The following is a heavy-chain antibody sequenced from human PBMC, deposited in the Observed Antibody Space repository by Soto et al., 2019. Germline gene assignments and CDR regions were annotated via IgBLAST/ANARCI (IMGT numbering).Heavy chain of an antibody. D-gene: IGHD2-2*01. CDR3: ARDAEGYCSSTSCYERDYYYYYYMDV. J-gene: IGHJ6*03. V-gene: IGHV3-7*01. CDR1: GLTFCSYG. CDR2: IKQDGSEK. Sequence: PGWSMRLSCAASGLTFCSYGMSWVRKAPGKGLEWVANIKQDGSEKYYVDSVKGRFTISRDNAKNSLYLQMNSLRAEDTAVYYSARDAEGYCSSTSCYERDYYYYYYMDVWGKGTTVTVSS.